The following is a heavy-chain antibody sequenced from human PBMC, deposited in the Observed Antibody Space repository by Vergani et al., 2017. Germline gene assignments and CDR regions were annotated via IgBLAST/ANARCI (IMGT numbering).Heavy chain of an antibody. CDR1: GYSFTSYW. V-gene: IGHV5-51*03. CDR2: IYPGDSDT. CDR3: AADNGGSYYYYGMDV. J-gene: IGHJ6*02. Sequence: EVQLVQSGAEVKTPGESLKISCKGSGYSFTSYWIGWVRQMPGKGLEWMGIIYPGDSDTRYSPSFQGQVTISADKSISTAYLQWSSLRSEDTAVYYCAADNGGSYYYYGMDVWGQGTAVTVSS. D-gene: IGHD2-8*01.